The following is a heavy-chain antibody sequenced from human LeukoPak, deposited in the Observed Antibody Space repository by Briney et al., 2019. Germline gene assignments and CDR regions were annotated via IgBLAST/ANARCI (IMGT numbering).Heavy chain of an antibody. V-gene: IGHV3-66*01. J-gene: IGHJ4*02. CDR2: IYSGGST. D-gene: IGHD4-17*01. CDR3: ARDRGDYGFDY. Sequence: GGSLRLSCAASGFTVSSNYMSWVRQAPGKGLEWVSVIYSGGSTYYADSVKGRFTISRDNSKNTLYLHMNSLRAEDTSVYYCARDRGDYGFDYWGQGTLVTVSS. CDR1: GFTVSSNY.